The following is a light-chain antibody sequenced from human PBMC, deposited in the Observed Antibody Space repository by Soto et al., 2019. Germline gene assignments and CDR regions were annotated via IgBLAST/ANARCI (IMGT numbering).Light chain of an antibody. V-gene: IGKV3D-20*02. CDR2: GAS. CDR3: QQRSTWPGT. Sequence: VLTQSPGTLSLSPGESATLSCRASQTVSITYLTWYQQKPGQAPRLLIFGASKRATGIPDRFSGSGSGRDFTLTISGLEPEDFGVYYCQQRSTWPGTFGQGTKLDFK. J-gene: IGKJ2*01. CDR1: QTVSITY.